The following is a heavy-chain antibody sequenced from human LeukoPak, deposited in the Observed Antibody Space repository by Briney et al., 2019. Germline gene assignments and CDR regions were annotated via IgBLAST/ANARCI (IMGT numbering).Heavy chain of an antibody. V-gene: IGHV4-39*01. CDR1: GGSISSYY. D-gene: IGHD6-13*01. J-gene: IGHJ4*02. CDR2: IYYSGTT. CDR3: ARHSGPYSSSWFDY. Sequence: SETLSLTCTVSGGSISSYYWSWIRQPPGKGLEWIGSIYYSGTTYYNPSLKSRVTISVDTSKNQFSLKLSSVTAADTAVYYCARHSGPYSSSWFDYWGQGTLVTVSS.